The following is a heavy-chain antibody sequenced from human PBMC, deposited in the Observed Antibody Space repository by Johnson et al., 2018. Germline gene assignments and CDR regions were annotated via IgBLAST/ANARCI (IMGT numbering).Heavy chain of an antibody. CDR3: AKERTMATINFGFDL. Sequence: QVQLGQSGGGVVQPGRSLRLSCAASGFTFSSSGMHWVRQAPGKGLEWVAVISSAGGNEYYADYVQGRFTISRDNFNNALYLQMDRLRTEDTAVYFCAKERTMATINFGFDLWGQGTLVTVSS. CDR2: ISSAGGNE. CDR1: GFTFSSSG. D-gene: IGHD5-24*01. J-gene: IGHJ5*02. V-gene: IGHV3-30*18.